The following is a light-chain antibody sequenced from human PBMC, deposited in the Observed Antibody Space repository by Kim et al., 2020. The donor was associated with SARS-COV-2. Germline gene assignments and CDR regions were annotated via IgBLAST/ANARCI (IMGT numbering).Light chain of an antibody. V-gene: IGKV3-11*01. J-gene: IGKJ2*02. CDR3: QQRRCT. Sequence: EIVLTQSPATLSLSPGERATLSCRASQSVSSYLAWYQQKPGQAPRLLIYDASNRATGIPARFSGSGSGTDFTLTISSLEPEDFAVYYGQQRRCTFGQGTKLEI. CDR2: DAS. CDR1: QSVSSY.